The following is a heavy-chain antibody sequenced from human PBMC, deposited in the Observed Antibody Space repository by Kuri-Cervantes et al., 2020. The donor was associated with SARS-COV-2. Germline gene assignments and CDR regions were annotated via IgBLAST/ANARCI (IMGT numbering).Heavy chain of an antibody. V-gene: IGHV3-33*08. CDR1: GFSFSSYG. CDR3: ARGRIAPTGWDYHMDV. J-gene: IGHJ6*03. D-gene: IGHD2-15*01. CDR2: VWYDGSNK. Sequence: WGSLRLSCAASGFSFSSYGMHWVRQAPGKGLEWVAVVWYDGSNKYYADSVKGRFTISRDNSKNTLYLQMNSLRAEDTAVYYCARGRIAPTGWDYHMDVWGKGTTVTVSS.